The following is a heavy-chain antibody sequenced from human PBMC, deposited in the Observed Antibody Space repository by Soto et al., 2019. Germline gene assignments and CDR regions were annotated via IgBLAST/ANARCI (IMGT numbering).Heavy chain of an antibody. D-gene: IGHD2-21*02. Sequence: SETLSLTCSVSGGSISSGGYYWSWIRQHPGKGLEWIGYIYYSGSTYYNPSLKSRVTISVDTSKNQFSLKLSSVTAADTAVYYCARVCGGDCHYGMDVWGQGTTVTVSS. J-gene: IGHJ6*02. CDR1: GGSISSGGYY. V-gene: IGHV4-31*03. CDR3: ARVCGGDCHYGMDV. CDR2: IYYSGST.